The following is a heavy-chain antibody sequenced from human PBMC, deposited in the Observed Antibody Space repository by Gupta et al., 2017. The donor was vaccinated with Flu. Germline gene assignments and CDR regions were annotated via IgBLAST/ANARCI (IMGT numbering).Heavy chain of an antibody. CDR2: ISYDGRNK. J-gene: IGHJ6*02. CDR1: GFSFSHYG. V-gene: IGHV3-30*18. D-gene: IGHD3-9*01. Sequence: QEQVVESGGGVVQPGRSLRLSCAASGFSFSHYGMHWVRQAPGKGLEWVADISYDGRNKNYADSVKGRFTISRDNSKNTLYLQMNSLRTEDTAVYYCAKDWKWNYNIYGMNVWGQGTTVTVSS. CDR3: AKDWKWNYNIYGMNV.